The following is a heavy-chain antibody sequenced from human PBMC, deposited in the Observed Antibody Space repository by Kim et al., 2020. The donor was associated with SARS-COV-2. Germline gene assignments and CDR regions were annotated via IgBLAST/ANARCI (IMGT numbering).Heavy chain of an antibody. CDR3: ARGWNRRYFDWFTLPPDAFDI. CDR1: GGSFSGYY. J-gene: IGHJ3*02. D-gene: IGHD3-9*01. CDR2: INHSGST. Sequence: SETLSLTCAVYGGSFSGYYWSWIRQPPGKGLEWIGEINHSGSTNYNPSLKSRVTISVDTSKNQFSLKLSSVTAADTAVYYCARGWNRRYFDWFTLPPDAFDIWGQGTMVTVSS. V-gene: IGHV4-34*01.